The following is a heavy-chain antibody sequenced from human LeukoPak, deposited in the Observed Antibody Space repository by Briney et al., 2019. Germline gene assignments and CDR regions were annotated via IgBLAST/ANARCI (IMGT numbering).Heavy chain of an antibody. V-gene: IGHV3-23*01. Sequence: PGGSLRLSCAASGFTSSDYTMNWVRQSPGKGLEWVSGISVSDDSTYYADSVKGRFTISRDTSKNMLYLQMNSLRAADTAVYYCARDRYCVSTNCPYESWGQGTPVTVSS. D-gene: IGHD2-2*01. J-gene: IGHJ5*02. CDR1: GFTSSDYT. CDR2: ISVSDDST. CDR3: ARDRYCVSTNCPYES.